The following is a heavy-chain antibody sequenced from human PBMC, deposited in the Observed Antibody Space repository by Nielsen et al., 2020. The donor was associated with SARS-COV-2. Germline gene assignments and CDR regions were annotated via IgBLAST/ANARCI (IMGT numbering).Heavy chain of an antibody. J-gene: IGHJ3*02. CDR2: IYYSGST. CDR1: GGSFSSYY. V-gene: IGHV4-59*12. CDR3: ARVRWGIESLLRPYDAFDI. Sequence: SETLSLTCAVYGGSFSSYYWSWIRQPPGKGLEWIGYIYYSGSTNYNPSLKSRVTISVDTSKNQFSLKLSSVTAADTAVYYCARVRWGIESLLRPYDAFDIWGQGTMVTVSS. D-gene: IGHD3-10*01.